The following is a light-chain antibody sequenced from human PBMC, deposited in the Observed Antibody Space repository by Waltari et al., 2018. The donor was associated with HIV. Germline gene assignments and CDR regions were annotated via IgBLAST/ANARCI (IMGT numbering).Light chain of an antibody. J-gene: IGKJ2*01. CDR3: QQYETCCS. V-gene: IGKV1-5*01. CDR2: E. CDR1: QNIGTK. Sequence: DIHMTQSPPTLSVSVGERVTMSCRASQNIGTKLAWYQQRPGKAPTLILYESSRFSGRGSGTQFTLTIASLQPDDFATYFCQQYETCCSFGRGTMLEV.